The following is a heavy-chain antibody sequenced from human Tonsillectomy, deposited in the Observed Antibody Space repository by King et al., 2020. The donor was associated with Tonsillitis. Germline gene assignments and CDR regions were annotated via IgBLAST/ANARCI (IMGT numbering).Heavy chain of an antibody. V-gene: IGHV4-38-2*01. D-gene: IGHD3-9*01. CDR1: GYSISSGYY. Sequence: VQLQESGPGLVKPSETLSLTCAVSGYSISSGYYWGWIRQPPGKGLEWIGSIYHSGSTYYNPSLKSRVTISVDTSKNQFSLKLSSVTAAETAVYYCARGLRYLDWLLTSPVFDPWGQGTLVTVSS. CDR2: IYHSGST. CDR3: ARGLRYLDWLLTSPVFDP. J-gene: IGHJ5*02.